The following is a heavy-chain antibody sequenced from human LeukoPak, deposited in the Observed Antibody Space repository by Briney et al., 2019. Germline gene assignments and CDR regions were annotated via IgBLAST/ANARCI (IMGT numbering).Heavy chain of an antibody. J-gene: IGHJ4*03. CDR2: IKGADATAR. CDR1: GFTFSSYY. Sequence: GCALTLSCAASGFTFSSYYMSWVRQASGKGLEGLASIKGADATARYYVDSVKGRCTISRDNATKSLFLQMNSLRAEDTASYFCARQWEVPRYFDYWGRGSLVIVSS. D-gene: IGHD1-26*01. V-gene: IGHV3-7*04. CDR3: ARQWEVPRYFDY.